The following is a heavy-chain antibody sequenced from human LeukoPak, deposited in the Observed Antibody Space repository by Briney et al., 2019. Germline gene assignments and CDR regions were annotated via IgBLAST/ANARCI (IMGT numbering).Heavy chain of an antibody. CDR1: GFTFSSYG. J-gene: IGHJ4*02. Sequence: GGSLRLSCAASGFTFSSYGMSWVRQAPGKGLEWVSAISGSGGSTYYADSVKGRFTISRDNSKNTLYLQMNSLRAEDTAVYYCAKESRYDILTGYPGYFDYWGQGTLVTVSS. V-gene: IGHV3-23*01. D-gene: IGHD3-9*01. CDR3: AKESRYDILTGYPGYFDY. CDR2: ISGSGGST.